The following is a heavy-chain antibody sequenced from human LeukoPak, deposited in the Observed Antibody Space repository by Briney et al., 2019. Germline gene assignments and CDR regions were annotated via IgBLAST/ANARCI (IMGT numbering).Heavy chain of an antibody. CDR3: ARVGLVPGDAFDI. V-gene: IGHV4-59*01. J-gene: IGHJ3*02. D-gene: IGHD6-19*01. CDR2: IYYSGST. CDR1: GGSISSYY. Sequence: SEPLSLTCTVSGGSISSYYWSWIRQPPGRGLEWIGYIYYSGSTNYNPSLKSRVTISVDTSKNQFSLKLSSVTAADTAVYYCARVGLVPGDAFDIWGQGTMVTVSS.